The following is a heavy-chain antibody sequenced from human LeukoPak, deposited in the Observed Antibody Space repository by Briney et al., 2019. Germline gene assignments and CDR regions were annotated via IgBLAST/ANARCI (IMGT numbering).Heavy chain of an antibody. V-gene: IGHV4-4*02. CDR1: GGSISSSNW. Sequence: SETLSLTCAVSGGSISSSNWWSWVRQPPGKGLEWIGEIYHSGSTNYNPSLKSRVTISVDTSKNQFSLKLSSVTAADTAVYYCARPTVTRTVGTFQHWGQGTLVTVSS. CDR3: ARPTVTRTVGTFQH. CDR2: IYHSGST. J-gene: IGHJ1*01. D-gene: IGHD4-17*01.